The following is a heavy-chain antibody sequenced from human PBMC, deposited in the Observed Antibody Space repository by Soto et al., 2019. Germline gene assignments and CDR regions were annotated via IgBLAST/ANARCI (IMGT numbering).Heavy chain of an antibody. J-gene: IGHJ4*02. Sequence: ASVKVSCKASGYTFITYDINWVRQAAGQGLEWMGWMNPNNGNAGYAQKFQSRVTMTRNTSISTAYMELNSLKTEDTAVYYCTRGDMALNDYWGQGTLVTVSS. CDR1: GYTFITYD. V-gene: IGHV1-8*01. CDR2: MNPNNGNA. D-gene: IGHD2-15*01. CDR3: TRGDMALNDY.